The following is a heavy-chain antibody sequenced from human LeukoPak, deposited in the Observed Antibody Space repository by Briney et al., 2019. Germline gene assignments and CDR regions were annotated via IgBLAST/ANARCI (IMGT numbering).Heavy chain of an antibody. CDR2: IYPNNSDT. J-gene: IGHJ6*02. CDR3: ARSRGEAYYYYGMDA. V-gene: IGHV5-51*01. Sequence: GESLKISCKGPGYSFTSYWIGWVRQMPGKGLEWMGIIYPNNSDTRYSPSFQGQVTISADKSISTAYLQWSSLKASDTAMYYCARSRGEAYYYYGMDAWGQGTTVTVSS. CDR1: GYSFTSYW.